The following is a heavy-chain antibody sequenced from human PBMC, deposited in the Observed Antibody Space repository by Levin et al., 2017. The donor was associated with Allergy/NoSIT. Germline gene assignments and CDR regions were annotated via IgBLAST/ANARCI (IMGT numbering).Heavy chain of an antibody. Sequence: PSQTLSLTCAVYGGSFSGYYWSWIRQPPGKGLEWIGEINHSGSTNYNPSLKSRVTISVDTSKNQFSLKLSSVTAADTAVYYCAGYYGSGSYYKRFDPWGQGTLVTVSS. CDR3: AGYYGSGSYYKRFDP. V-gene: IGHV4-34*01. D-gene: IGHD3-10*01. CDR2: INHSGST. CDR1: GGSFSGYY. J-gene: IGHJ5*02.